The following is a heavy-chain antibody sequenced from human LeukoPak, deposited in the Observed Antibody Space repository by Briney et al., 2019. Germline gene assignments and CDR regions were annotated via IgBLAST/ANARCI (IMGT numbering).Heavy chain of an antibody. CDR2: IIPIFGTA. CDR1: GYTLTELS. J-gene: IGHJ4*02. Sequence: ASVKVSCKVSGYTLTELSMHWVRQAPGQGLEWMGGIIPIFGTANYAQKFQGRVTITADESTSTAYMELSSLRSEDTAVYYCARGPKLRYFDWLLDYWGQGTLVTVSS. CDR3: ARGPKLRYFDWLLDY. D-gene: IGHD3-9*01. V-gene: IGHV1-69*13.